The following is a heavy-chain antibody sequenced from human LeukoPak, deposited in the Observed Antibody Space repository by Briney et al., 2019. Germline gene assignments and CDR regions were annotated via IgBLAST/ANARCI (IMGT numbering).Heavy chain of an antibody. CDR2: ISSSSGYI. CDR3: ARQWPY. V-gene: IGHV3-21*01. Sequence: SGGSLRLSCAVSGFTFSSYTMNWVRQAPGKGLEWVSSISSSSGYIYYADSVKGRFTISRDNAKNSLYLQMSGLRAEDTAVYYCARQWPYWGQGTLVTVSS. D-gene: IGHD2-8*01. J-gene: IGHJ4*02. CDR1: GFTFSSYT.